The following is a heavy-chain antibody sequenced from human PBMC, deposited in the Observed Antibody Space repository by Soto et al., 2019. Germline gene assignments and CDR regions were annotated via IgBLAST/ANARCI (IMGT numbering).Heavy chain of an antibody. D-gene: IGHD3-3*01. CDR1: GGSVSSGSYY. Sequence: SETLSLTCTVSGGSVSSGSYYWSWIRQPPGKGLEWIGYIYYSGSTNYNPSLKSRVTISVDTSKNQFSLKLSSVTAADTAVYYCARGDQYYDFWSGYKTRFDPWGKGTLVTVSS. CDR2: IYYSGST. J-gene: IGHJ5*02. CDR3: ARGDQYYDFWSGYKTRFDP. V-gene: IGHV4-61*01.